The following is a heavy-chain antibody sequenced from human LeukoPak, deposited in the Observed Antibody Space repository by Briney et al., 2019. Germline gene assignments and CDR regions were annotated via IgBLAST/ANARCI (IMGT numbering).Heavy chain of an antibody. CDR1: GGTFSSYA. CDR2: IIPIFGTA. V-gene: IGHV1-69*01. J-gene: IGHJ6*04. Sequence: GASVKVSCKASGGTFSSYAISWVRQAPGQGLEWMGGIIPIFGTANYAQKFQGRVTITADESTSTAYMELSSLRSEDTAVYYCARGGYCSSTSCPGSGYYYYCMDVWGKGTTVTVSS. D-gene: IGHD2-2*01. CDR3: ARGGYCSSTSCPGSGYYYYCMDV.